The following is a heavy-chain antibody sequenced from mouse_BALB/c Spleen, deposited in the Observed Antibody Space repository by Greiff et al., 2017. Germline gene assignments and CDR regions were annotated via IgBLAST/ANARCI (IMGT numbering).Heavy chain of an antibody. CDR3: ATYYRYAWFAY. J-gene: IGHJ3*01. CDR1: GFNIKDTY. V-gene: IGHV14-3*02. D-gene: IGHD2-14*01. CDR2: IDPANGNT. Sequence: EVKVVESGAELVKPGASVKLSCTASGFNIKDTYMHWVKQRPEQGLEWIGRIDPANGNTKYDPKFQGKATITADTSSNTAYLQLSSLTSEDTAVYYCATYYRYAWFAYWGQGTLVTVSA.